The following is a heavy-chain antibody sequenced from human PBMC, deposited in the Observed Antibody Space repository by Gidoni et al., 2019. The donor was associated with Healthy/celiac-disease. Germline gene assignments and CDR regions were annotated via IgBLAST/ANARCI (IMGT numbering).Heavy chain of an antibody. CDR1: GFTFSSYA. V-gene: IGHV3-64*01. J-gene: IGHJ6*02. CDR2: ISSNGGST. D-gene: IGHD3-10*01. Sequence: EVQLVESGGGLVQPGGSLRLYCAASGFTFSSYAMHWVRQAPGKGLEYVSAISSNGGSTYYANSVKGRFTISRDNSKNTLYLQMGSLRAEDMAVYYCARAPGSYYYGMDVWGQGTTVTVSS. CDR3: ARAPGSYYYGMDV.